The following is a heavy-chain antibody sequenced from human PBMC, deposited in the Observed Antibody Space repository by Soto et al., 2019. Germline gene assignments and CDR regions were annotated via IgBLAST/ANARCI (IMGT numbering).Heavy chain of an antibody. J-gene: IGHJ6*03. CDR3: ARGFKAVSYYYYMDV. V-gene: IGHV1-8*01. Sequence: ASVKVSCKASGYTFTSYDINWVRQATGQGLEWMGWMNPNSGNTGYAQKFQGRVTMTRNTSISTAYMELSSLRSEDTAVYYCARGFKAVSYYYYMDVWGKGTTVIVSS. CDR1: GYTFTSYD. CDR2: MNPNSGNT. D-gene: IGHD6-19*01.